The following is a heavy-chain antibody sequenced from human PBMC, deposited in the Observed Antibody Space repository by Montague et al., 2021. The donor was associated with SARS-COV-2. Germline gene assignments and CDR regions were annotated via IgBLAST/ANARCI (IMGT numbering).Heavy chain of an antibody. CDR1: GSTFSDSW. CDR3: ARGYSD. D-gene: IGHD1-1*01. Sequence: SLRLSCAASGSTFSDSWMHWVRQAPGKGLVWVSGINGDGSRTVYADSVKGRFTISRDNAKNTLFLQMNILRAEDTADYYCARGYSDWGQGTLVTVSS. CDR2: INGDGSRT. V-gene: IGHV3-74*03. J-gene: IGHJ4*02.